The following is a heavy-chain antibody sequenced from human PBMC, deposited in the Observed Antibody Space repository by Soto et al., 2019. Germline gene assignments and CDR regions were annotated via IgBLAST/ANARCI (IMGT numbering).Heavy chain of an antibody. CDR1: GGSITSANW. V-gene: IGHV4-4*02. J-gene: IGHJ5*02. CDR3: ARVLRGWFDP. CDR2: ISHSGIT. Sequence: QVQLQESGPGLVKPSGTLSLTCAVSGGSITSANWWTWVRQPPGGGLEWIGEISHSGITNYKASLKSRVTMSVDKTKNDVSLKLTSATAADTAVYYCARVLRGWFDPWGQGTPVTVSS.